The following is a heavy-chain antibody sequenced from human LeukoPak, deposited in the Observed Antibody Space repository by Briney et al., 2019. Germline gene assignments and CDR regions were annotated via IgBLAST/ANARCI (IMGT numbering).Heavy chain of an antibody. Sequence: PGGSLRLSCAASGLTYSSYAMSWVRQAPGKGLEWVSAISGSGGSTYYADSVKGRFTISRDNSKNTLYLQMNSLRAEDTAVYYCAKCRMVATGSFDYWGQGTLVTVSS. J-gene: IGHJ4*02. CDR2: ISGSGGST. CDR1: GLTYSSYA. V-gene: IGHV3-23*01. D-gene: IGHD5-12*01. CDR3: AKCRMVATGSFDY.